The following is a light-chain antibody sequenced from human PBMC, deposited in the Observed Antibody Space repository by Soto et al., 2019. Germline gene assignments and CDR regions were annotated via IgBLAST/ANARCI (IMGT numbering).Light chain of an antibody. CDR2: DVT. J-gene: IGLJ1*01. Sequence: QSVLTQPRSVSASPGQSVTISCTGTSSDVGRYDYVSWYQQHPGKAPKLIVYDVTERPSGVPDRFSGSKSGNTASLTISGLTAEDEADYSCCSLAGSYYYVFGNGNKLTV. CDR1: SSDVGRYDY. V-gene: IGLV2-11*01. CDR3: CSLAGSYYYV.